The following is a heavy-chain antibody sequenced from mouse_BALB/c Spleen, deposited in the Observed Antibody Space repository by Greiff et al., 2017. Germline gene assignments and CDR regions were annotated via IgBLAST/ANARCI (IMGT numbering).Heavy chain of an antibody. D-gene: IGHD1-1*01. CDR2: IDPSDSYT. CDR3: ARSGGLNYYGSSYGFAY. V-gene: IGHV1-69*02. Sequence: VQLQQSGAELVKPGASVKLSCKASGYTFTSYWMHWVKQRPGRGLEWIGEIDPSDSYTNYNQKFKGKATLTVDKSSSTAYMQLSSLTSEDSAVYYCARSGGLNYYGSSYGFAYWGQGTLVTVSA. CDR1: GYTFTSYW. J-gene: IGHJ3*01.